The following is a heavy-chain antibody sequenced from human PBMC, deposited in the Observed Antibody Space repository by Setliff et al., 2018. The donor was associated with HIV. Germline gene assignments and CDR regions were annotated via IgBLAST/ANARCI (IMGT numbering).Heavy chain of an antibody. J-gene: IGHJ4*02. Sequence: GGSLSLSCATSGLTFSNCGMHWVRQAPGKGLEWVASIRSDGSNKYYADSVTGRFTISRDDSKNTLYLQMNSLRAEDTAVYYCAREGGSSGYCGYFDYWGQGTLVTVSS. V-gene: IGHV3-30*02. D-gene: IGHD3-22*01. CDR1: GLTFSNCG. CDR2: IRSDGSNK. CDR3: AREGGSSGYCGYFDY.